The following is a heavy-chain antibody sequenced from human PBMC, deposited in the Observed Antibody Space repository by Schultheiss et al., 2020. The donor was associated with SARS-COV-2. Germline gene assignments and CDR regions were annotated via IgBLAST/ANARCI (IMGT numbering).Heavy chain of an antibody. V-gene: IGHV3-66*01. CDR3: ARDLYGATTNY. J-gene: IGHJ4*02. CDR2: IYTGGSR. CDR1: GFTFSNAW. Sequence: GGSLRLSCAASGFTFSNAWMSWVRQAPGKGLECVSAIYTGGSRYYADSVKGRFTISRDNSKNTLYLQMNSLRAEDTAVYYCARDLYGATTNYWGQGTLVTVSS. D-gene: IGHD1-26*01.